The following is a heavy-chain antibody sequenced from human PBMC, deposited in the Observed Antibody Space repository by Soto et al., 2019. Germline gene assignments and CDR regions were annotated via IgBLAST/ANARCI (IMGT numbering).Heavy chain of an antibody. CDR1: GGSISSGDYY. J-gene: IGHJ4*02. CDR2: IYYSGST. CDR3: ARALSTVVKKRRHEYYFDY. Sequence: PSETLSLTCTVSGGSISSGDYYWSWIRQPPGKGLEWIGYIYYSGSTYYNPSLKSRVTISVDTSKNQFSLKLSSVTAADTAVYYCARALSTVVKKRRHEYYFDYWGQGTLVTVSS. V-gene: IGHV4-30-4*01. D-gene: IGHD4-17*01.